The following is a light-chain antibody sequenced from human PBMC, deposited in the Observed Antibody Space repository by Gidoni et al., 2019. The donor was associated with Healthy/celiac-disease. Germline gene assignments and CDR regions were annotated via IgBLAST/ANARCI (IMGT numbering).Light chain of an antibody. Sequence: AIRMTQSPSSLSASTGDRVTITCRARQGISSYLAWYQQKPGKAPKLLIYAASTLQRGVPSMFSGSGSGTDFTLIISCRQSEDFATYYCQQYYSYPRTFGQGTKVEIK. CDR1: QGISSY. V-gene: IGKV1-8*01. CDR3: QQYYSYPRT. CDR2: AAS. J-gene: IGKJ1*01.